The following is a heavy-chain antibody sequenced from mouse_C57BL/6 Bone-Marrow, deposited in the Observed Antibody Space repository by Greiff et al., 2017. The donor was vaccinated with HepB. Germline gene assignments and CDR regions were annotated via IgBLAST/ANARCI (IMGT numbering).Heavy chain of an antibody. Sequence: QVHVKQSGAELARPGASVKLSCKASGYTFTSYGISWVKQRTGQGLEWIGEIYPRSGNTYYNEKFKGKATLTADKSSSTAYMELRSLTSEDSAVYFCARRYYYGSSPAWFAYWGQGTLVTVSA. CDR1: GYTFTSYG. V-gene: IGHV1-81*01. CDR2: IYPRSGNT. J-gene: IGHJ3*01. CDR3: ARRYYYGSSPAWFAY. D-gene: IGHD1-1*01.